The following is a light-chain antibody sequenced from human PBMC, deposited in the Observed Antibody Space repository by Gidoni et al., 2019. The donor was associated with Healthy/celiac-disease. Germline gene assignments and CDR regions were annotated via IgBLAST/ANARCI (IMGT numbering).Light chain of an antibody. V-gene: IGKV3-20*01. CDR2: GAS. CDR1: QSVSSSY. J-gene: IGKJ1*01. Sequence: DIVLTQSPGTLSLSPGERATLSCRASQSVSSSYLAWYQQKPGQAPRLLIYGASSRATGIPDRFSGSGSGTDFTLTISRLEPEDFAVYYCQQYGSPLTFGQGTKVEIK. CDR3: QQYGSPLT.